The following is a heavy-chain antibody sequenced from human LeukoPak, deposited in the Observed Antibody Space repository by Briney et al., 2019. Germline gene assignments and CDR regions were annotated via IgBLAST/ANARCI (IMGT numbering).Heavy chain of an antibody. J-gene: IGHJ4*02. CDR1: GYSFATYW. CDR3: ARTPIIAAADSYYFDY. D-gene: IGHD6-13*01. CDR2: IYPGDSDT. V-gene: IGHV5-51*01. Sequence: GESLKISCKGSGYSFATYWVAWVRQMPGKGLECMGIIYPGDSDTRYSPSFQDQVTISADKSITTVYLQWSSLRASDTAMYYCARTPIIAAADSYYFDYWGQGTLVTVSS.